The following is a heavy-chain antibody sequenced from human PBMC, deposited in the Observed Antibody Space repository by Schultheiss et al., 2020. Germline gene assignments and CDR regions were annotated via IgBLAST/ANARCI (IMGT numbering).Heavy chain of an antibody. D-gene: IGHD3-16*02. Sequence: SQTLSLTCAVYGGSFSGYYWSWIRQPPGKGLEWIGEINHSGSTNYNPSLKSRVTISVDTSKNQFSLKLSSVTAADTAVYYCARARSYDYVWGSYRYPFDYWGQGTLVTVS. J-gene: IGHJ4*02. CDR3: ARARSYDYVWGSYRYPFDY. V-gene: IGHV4-34*01. CDR1: GGSFSGYY. CDR2: INHSGST.